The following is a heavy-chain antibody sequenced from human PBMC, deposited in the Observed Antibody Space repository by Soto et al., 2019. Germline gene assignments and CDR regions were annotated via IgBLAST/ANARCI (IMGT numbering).Heavy chain of an antibody. Sequence: GGSLRLSCAASGLTFRRHAVHWVRQAPGKGLEWVAVISSDGSAKYYLDSVKGRFTSSRDNSKNTVFLQLNSLSYEDTAVYYCARSRSGAVADSFDSWGQGTLVTVSS. V-gene: IGHV3-30*04. CDR1: GLTFRRHA. D-gene: IGHD3-10*01. CDR2: ISSDGSAK. CDR3: ARSRSGAVADSFDS. J-gene: IGHJ4*02.